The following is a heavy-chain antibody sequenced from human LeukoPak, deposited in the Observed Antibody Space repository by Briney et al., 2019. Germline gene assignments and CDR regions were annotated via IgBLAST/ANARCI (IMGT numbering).Heavy chain of an antibody. CDR3: ARGPGSGPGY. D-gene: IGHD2-15*01. V-gene: IGHV3-21*01. Sequence: GGSLRLSCAASGFTFSSYSTNWVRQAPGKGLEWVSSISSSSSYIYYADSVKGRFTISRDNAKNSLYLQMNSLRAEDTAVYYCARGPGSGPGYWGQGTLVTVSS. CDR2: ISSSSSYI. CDR1: GFTFSSYS. J-gene: IGHJ4*02.